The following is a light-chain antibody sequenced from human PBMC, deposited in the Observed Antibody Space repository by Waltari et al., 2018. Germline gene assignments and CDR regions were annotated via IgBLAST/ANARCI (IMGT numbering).Light chain of an antibody. V-gene: IGLV2-14*01. Sequence: QSALAQPASVSGYPGQSITISCTGTSSDVGAYNFVSWYQHHPGKAPKLIIYDVSRWPSGVSNRFSGSKSGNTASLTISGLQAEDEADYYCSSYTTISTTLFGGGTKVTVL. CDR2: DVS. J-gene: IGLJ2*01. CDR1: SSDVGAYNF. CDR3: SSYTTISTTL.